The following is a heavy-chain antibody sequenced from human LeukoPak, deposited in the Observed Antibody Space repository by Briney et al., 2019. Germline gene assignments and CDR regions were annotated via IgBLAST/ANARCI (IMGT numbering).Heavy chain of an antibody. J-gene: IGHJ3*02. CDR1: GFTFSSYW. CDR3: ARSDGYGLVGI. CDR2: IYSSGST. V-gene: IGHV4-59*12. Sequence: GSLRLSCAASGFTFSSYWMSWIRQPPGKTLEWIGSIYSSGSTHYNPSLKSRVIILIDTAKNHFSLNLSSVTAADTAVYYCARSDGYGLVGIWGQGTMVTVSS. D-gene: IGHD3-10*01.